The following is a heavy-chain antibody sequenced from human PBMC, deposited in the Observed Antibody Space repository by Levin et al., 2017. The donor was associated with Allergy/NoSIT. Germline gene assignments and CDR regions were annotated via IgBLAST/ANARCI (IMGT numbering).Heavy chain of an antibody. CDR1: GYTFTSYG. J-gene: IGHJ4*02. Sequence: GESLKISCKASGYTFTSYGISWVRQAPGQGLEWMGWISAYNGNTNYAQKLQGRVTMTTDTSTSTAYMELRSLRSDDTAVYYCARAASSGDYPQRYWGQGTLVTVSS. CDR3: ARAASSGDYPQRY. V-gene: IGHV1-18*01. D-gene: IGHD4-17*01. CDR2: ISAYNGNT.